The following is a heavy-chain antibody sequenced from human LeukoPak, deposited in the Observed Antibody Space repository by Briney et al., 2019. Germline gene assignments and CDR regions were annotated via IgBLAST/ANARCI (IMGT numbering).Heavy chain of an antibody. CDR1: GYTFTGYY. Sequence: GASVKVSCKASGYTFTGYYMHWVRQAPGQGLEWVGRINPYSGGTNYAQKFQGRVTMTRDTSISTAYMELSSLRSDDPAVYYCARSYYDSSAQWDNWFDPWGQGTLVTVSS. D-gene: IGHD3-22*01. J-gene: IGHJ5*02. CDR2: INPYSGGT. CDR3: ARSYYDSSAQWDNWFDP. V-gene: IGHV1-2*02.